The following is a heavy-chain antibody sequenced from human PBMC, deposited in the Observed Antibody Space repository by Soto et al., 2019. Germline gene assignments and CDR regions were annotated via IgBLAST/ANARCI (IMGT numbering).Heavy chain of an antibody. J-gene: IGHJ4*02. Sequence: SETLSLTCTVSGGSISSGGYYWSWIRQPPGKGLEWIGYIYYSGSTNYNPSLKSRVTISVDTSKNQFSLKLSSVTAADTAVYYCERGGDLLTGYVELDYWGQGTLVNVSS. CDR1: GGSISSGGYY. V-gene: IGHV4-61*08. CDR2: IYYSGST. D-gene: IGHD3-9*01. CDR3: ERGGDLLTGYVELDY.